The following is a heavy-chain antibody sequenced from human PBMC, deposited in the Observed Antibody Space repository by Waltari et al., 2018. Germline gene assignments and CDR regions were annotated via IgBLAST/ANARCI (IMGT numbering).Heavy chain of an antibody. J-gene: IGHJ4*02. Sequence: EVQLVESGGGLVQPGGSLRLSCAAFGSTFGSYSMNWVRRAPGKGLEWVSCISSSSSTIYYADSVKGRFTISRDNAKNSLYLQMNSLRAEYTAVYYCARTSSGYSYYFDYWGQGTLVTVSS. CDR3: ARTSSGYSYYFDY. CDR2: ISSSSSTI. CDR1: GSTFGSYS. D-gene: IGHD3-22*01. V-gene: IGHV3-48*04.